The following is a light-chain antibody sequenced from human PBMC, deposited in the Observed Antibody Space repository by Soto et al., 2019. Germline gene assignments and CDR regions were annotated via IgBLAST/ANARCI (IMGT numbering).Light chain of an antibody. CDR2: DVN. J-gene: IGLJ2*01. Sequence: HSALTQPPSASGSPGQSVTISCTGTSSDVGGYNYVSWYQQHPGKAPKLMIYDVNKRPSGVPDRFSGSKSGNTASLTVSGLQTEDEADYYCTSYAGSDNLVVFGGGTKLTVL. CDR1: SSDVGGYNY. CDR3: TSYAGSDNLVV. V-gene: IGLV2-8*01.